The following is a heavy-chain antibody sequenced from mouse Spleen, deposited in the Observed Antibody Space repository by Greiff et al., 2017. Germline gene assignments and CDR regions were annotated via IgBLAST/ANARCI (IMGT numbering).Heavy chain of an antibody. CDR1: GFTFSSYA. V-gene: IGHV5-9-3*01. D-gene: IGHD4-1*01. J-gene: IGHJ2*01. CDR3: ARQGELTGTYFDY. CDR2: ISSGGSYT. Sequence: EVNLVESGGGLVKPGGSLKLSCAASGFTFSSYAMSWVRQTPEKRLEWVATISSGGSYTYYPDSVKGRFTISRDNAKNTLYLQMSSLRSEDTAMYYCARQGELTGTYFDYWGQGTTLTVSS.